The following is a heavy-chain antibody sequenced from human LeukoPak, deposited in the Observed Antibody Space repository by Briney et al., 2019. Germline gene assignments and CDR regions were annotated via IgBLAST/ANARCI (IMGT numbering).Heavy chain of an antibody. V-gene: IGHV3-15*01. Sequence: GGSLRLSCAASGFTFSNAWMSWVRQARGKGLEWVGRIKSKTDGRTTDYAAPVKGRFTISRDDSKNTLYLQMNSLKTEDTAVYYCTTDLGELSLSFDYWGQGTLVTVSS. CDR2: IKSKTDGRTT. CDR1: GFTFSNAW. D-gene: IGHD3-16*02. J-gene: IGHJ4*02. CDR3: TTDLGELSLSFDY.